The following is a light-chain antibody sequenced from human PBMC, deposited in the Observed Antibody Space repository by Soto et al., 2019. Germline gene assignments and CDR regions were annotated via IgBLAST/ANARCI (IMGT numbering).Light chain of an antibody. CDR3: QQSYSVPLT. V-gene: IGKV1-39*01. J-gene: IGKJ4*01. CDR1: QRISDF. Sequence: DIQMTQSPTSLSACVGDNVTITCRASQRISDFLNWYQQKPGKAPVLLIYSISNLHSGVPSRFSGSGAGTEFTLTISRLQPDDFSTYYCQQSYSVPLTFGGGTTVEIK. CDR2: SIS.